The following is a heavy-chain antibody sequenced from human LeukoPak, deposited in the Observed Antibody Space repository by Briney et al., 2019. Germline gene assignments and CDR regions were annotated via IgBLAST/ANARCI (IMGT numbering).Heavy chain of an antibody. J-gene: IGHJ5*02. Sequence: GGSLRLSCAASGFTFSSYWMGWVRQAPGKGLEWVANIKQDGSEKYYVDSVKGRFTISRDNAKNSLYLQMNSLRAEDTAVYYCARERGTPYYDFANWFDPWGQGTLVTVSS. CDR2: IKQDGSEK. D-gene: IGHD3-3*01. V-gene: IGHV3-7*01. CDR1: GFTFSSYW. CDR3: ARERGTPYYDFANWFDP.